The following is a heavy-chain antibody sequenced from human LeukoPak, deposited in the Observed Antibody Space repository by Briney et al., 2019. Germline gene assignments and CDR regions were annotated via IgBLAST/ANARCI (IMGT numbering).Heavy chain of an antibody. J-gene: IGHJ4*02. CDR3: AKGWWNHGGFDY. CDR1: GFTFSSYA. V-gene: IGHV3-23*01. CDR2: ISGSGGST. D-gene: IGHD1-14*01. Sequence: GGSLRLSCAASGFTFSSYAMSWVRQAPGKGLEWVSAISGSGGSTYYADSVKGRFTISRDDSKNTLYLQMNSLRAEDTAVYYCAKGWWNHGGFDYWGQGTLVTVSS.